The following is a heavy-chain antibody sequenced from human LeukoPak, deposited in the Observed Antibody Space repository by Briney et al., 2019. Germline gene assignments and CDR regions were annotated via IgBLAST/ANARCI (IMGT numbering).Heavy chain of an antibody. CDR1: RGTVTKYG. V-gene: IGHV1-69*05. D-gene: IGHD3-22*01. J-gene: IGHJ4*02. CDR2: IIPSFGTP. CDR3: SMYFYNSRGYSLYYFEY. Sequence: KISCKASRGTVTKYGISCVRQAPVHRLEWMGRIIPSFGTPNYAQKFQDRVTLTTDESTSTAYMELSSLRSEDTAVYYCSMYFYNSRGYSLYYFEYWGQGTLVTVSS.